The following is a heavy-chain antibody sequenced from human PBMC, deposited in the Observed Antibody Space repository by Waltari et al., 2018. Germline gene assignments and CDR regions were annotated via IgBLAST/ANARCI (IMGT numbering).Heavy chain of an antibody. D-gene: IGHD3-22*01. CDR1: GYTFTGYY. CDR3: ARDLVSYYDKGYFDY. CDR2: INPNSGGT. Sequence: QVQLVQSGAEVKKPGASVKVSCKASGYTFTGYYMHWVRKAPGQGLEWMGWINPNSGGTNYAQKFQGRVTMTRDTSISTAYMELSRLRSDDTAVYYCARDLVSYYDKGYFDYWGQGTLVTVSS. J-gene: IGHJ4*02. V-gene: IGHV1-2*02.